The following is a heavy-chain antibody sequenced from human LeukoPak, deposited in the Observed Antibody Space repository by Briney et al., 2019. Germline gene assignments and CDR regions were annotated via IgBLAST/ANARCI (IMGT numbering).Heavy chain of an antibody. D-gene: IGHD2-21*02. CDR1: GFTFSSYE. V-gene: IGHV3-48*03. Sequence: GGSLRLSCAASGFTFSSYEMNWVRQAPGKGLEWVSYISSSGSTIYYADSVKGRFTISRDNAKNSLYLQMSSLRAEDTAVYYCARGVEEVTDYWGQGTLVTVSS. CDR3: ARGVEEVTDY. J-gene: IGHJ4*02. CDR2: ISSSGSTI.